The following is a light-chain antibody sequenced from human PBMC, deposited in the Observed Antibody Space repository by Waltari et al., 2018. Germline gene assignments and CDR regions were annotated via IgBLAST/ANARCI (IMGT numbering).Light chain of an antibody. J-gene: IGKJ1*01. CDR2: KAS. Sequence: DIQMTHSPSSLSASVGDRVTITCRASQTISSWLAWYQQQPGKAPKLLIYKASTLESGGPSSFSGSGSGTEFTLTISILQPGDFATYYCQQFNSFPWTVGHGTKVEIK. CDR1: QTISSW. V-gene: IGKV1-5*03. CDR3: QQFNSFPWT.